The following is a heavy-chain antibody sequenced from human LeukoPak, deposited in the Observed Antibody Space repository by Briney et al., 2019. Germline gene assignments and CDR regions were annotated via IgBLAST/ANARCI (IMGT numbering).Heavy chain of an antibody. D-gene: IGHD3-3*01. CDR2: ISESGFST. Sequence: GGSLRLSCTASGFTFGDYAVNWFRQAPGKGLEWVSAISESGFSTYYADSVKGRFTISRDNSKNTLYLQMNSLRAEDTAIYFRAKNDFGYYIHYGGQGTLVTVSS. CDR1: GFTFGDYA. J-gene: IGHJ4*02. V-gene: IGHV3-23*01. CDR3: AKNDFGYYIHY.